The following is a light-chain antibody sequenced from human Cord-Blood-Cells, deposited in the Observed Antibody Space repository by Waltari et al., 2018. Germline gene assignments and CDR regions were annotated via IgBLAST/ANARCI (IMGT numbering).Light chain of an antibody. V-gene: IGKV3-11*01. J-gene: IGKJ1*01. CDR2: DAS. CDR1: QSVSSY. CDR3: QQRSNLPRT. Sequence: EIVLTQSPATLSLSPGERATLSCRASQSVSSYLAWYQQKPGQAPRLLIYDASNRATGIPARFSGSGSGTDFTLTISRLEPEDFAVYYCQQRSNLPRTFGQGTKVEIK.